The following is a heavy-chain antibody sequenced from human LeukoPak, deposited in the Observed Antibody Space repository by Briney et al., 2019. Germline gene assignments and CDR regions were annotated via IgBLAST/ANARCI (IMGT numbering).Heavy chain of an antibody. D-gene: IGHD3-22*01. CDR3: AKDPVGYYYDSSGYLPHFDY. V-gene: IGHV3-23*01. CDR1: GFTFSSYA. J-gene: IGHJ4*02. Sequence: GGSLRLSCAASGFTFSSYAMSRVRQAPGKGLEWVSAISGSGGSTYYADSVKGRFTISRDNSKNTLYLQMNSLRAEDTAVYYCAKDPVGYYYDSSGYLPHFDYWGQGTLVTVSS. CDR2: ISGSGGST.